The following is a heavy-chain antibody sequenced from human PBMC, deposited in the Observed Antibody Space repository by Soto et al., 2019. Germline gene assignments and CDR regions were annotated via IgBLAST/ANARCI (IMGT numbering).Heavy chain of an antibody. CDR3: AEWDYGGYYYCGMDV. J-gene: IGHJ6*02. CDR1: GFTFSSYG. Sequence: QVQLVESGGGVVQPGRSLRLSCAASGFTFSSYGMHWVRQAPGKGLEWVAVISYDGSNNYYADSVTGRCTISRDNSKNTLYLQMNSLGAEDTALYYCAEWDYGGYYYCGMDVWGQGTTVTVSS. D-gene: IGHD4-17*01. CDR2: ISYDGSNN. V-gene: IGHV3-30*18.